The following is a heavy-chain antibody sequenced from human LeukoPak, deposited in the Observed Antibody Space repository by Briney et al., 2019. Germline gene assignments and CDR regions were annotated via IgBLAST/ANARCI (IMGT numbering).Heavy chain of an antibody. V-gene: IGHV3-53*01. D-gene: IGHD5-12*01. Sequence: GGSLRLSCAASGFTVSNNYMSWVRQAPGKGLEWVSVIHSGGTTNYADSVQGRFTISRDNSKTTVYLHMNSLRAEDTAVDYCARDSDSGYGPFASWGQGTLGTVSS. CDR1: GFTVSNNY. J-gene: IGHJ4*02. CDR3: ARDSDSGYGPFAS. CDR2: IHSGGTT.